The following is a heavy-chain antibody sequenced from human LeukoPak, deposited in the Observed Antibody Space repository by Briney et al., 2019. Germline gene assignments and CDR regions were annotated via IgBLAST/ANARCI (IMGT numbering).Heavy chain of an antibody. CDR3: AKAGGYCSGGSCLTYMDV. CDR1: GFTFDICA. D-gene: IGHD2-15*01. CDR2: ISGSGGST. V-gene: IGHV3-23*01. J-gene: IGHJ6*03. Sequence: GGSLRLSCAASGFTFDICAMSWVRQAPGKGLEWVSGISGSGGSTYYADSVKGRFTISRDNSKNTLYLQMNSLRAEDTAVYYCAKAGGYCSGGSCLTYMDVWGKGTTVTVSS.